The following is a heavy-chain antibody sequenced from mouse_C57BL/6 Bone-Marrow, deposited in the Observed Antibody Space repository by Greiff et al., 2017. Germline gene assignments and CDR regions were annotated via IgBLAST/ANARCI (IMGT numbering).Heavy chain of an antibody. CDR1: GYTFTSYW. D-gene: IGHD1-1*01. V-gene: IGHV1-5*01. Sequence: EVQLQQSGTVLARPGASVKMSCKTSGYTFTSYWMHWVKQRPGQGLEWIGAIYPGNSDTSYNQKFKGKATLTAVTSASTAYMELSSLTNEDSAVYYCTRDDTTVVELYFDYWGQGTTLTVSS. J-gene: IGHJ2*01. CDR3: TRDDTTVVELYFDY. CDR2: IYPGNSDT.